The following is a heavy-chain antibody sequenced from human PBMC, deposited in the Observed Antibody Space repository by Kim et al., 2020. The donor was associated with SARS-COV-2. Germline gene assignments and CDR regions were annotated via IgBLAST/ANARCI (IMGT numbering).Heavy chain of an antibody. CDR1: GFTLSGYW. Sequence: GGSLRLSCAASGFTLSGYWMHWVRQAPGKGLVWVSRINSDGRTTSYADSVKGRFTISRDNAKNTLYLQMNSLRAEDTAVYYWAGRQYSSGLYYFDYWGQG. J-gene: IGHJ4*02. V-gene: IGHV3-74*01. CDR2: INSDGRTT. CDR3: AGRQYSSGLYYFDY. D-gene: IGHD6-19*01.